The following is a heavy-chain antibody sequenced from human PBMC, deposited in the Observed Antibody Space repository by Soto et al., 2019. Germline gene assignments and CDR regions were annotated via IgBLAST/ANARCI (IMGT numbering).Heavy chain of an antibody. CDR3: ARLSGYSYGVPPGFDY. V-gene: IGHV1-69*02. D-gene: IGHD5-18*01. Sequence: QVQLVQSGAEVKKPGSSVKVSCKASGGTFSSYTISWVRQAPGQGLEWMGRIIPILGIANYAQKFQGRVTMTAHKTTRKAYMELSSLRSEDTAVYYSARLSGYSYGVPPGFDYCGQGPLVTVSS. CDR1: GGTFSSYT. CDR2: IIPILGIA. J-gene: IGHJ4*02.